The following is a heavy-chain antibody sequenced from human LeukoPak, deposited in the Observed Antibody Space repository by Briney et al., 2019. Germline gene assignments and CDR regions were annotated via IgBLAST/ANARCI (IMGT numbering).Heavy chain of an antibody. CDR2: IIPIFGTA. Sequence: GASVKVSCKASGGTFSSYAISWVRQAPGQGLEWMGGIIPIFGTANYAQKFQGRVTITADESTSTAYMELSSLRSEDTAVYYCARVGFLEWLSFDYWGQGTLVTVSS. V-gene: IGHV1-69*01. J-gene: IGHJ4*02. CDR3: ARVGFLEWLSFDY. CDR1: GGTFSSYA. D-gene: IGHD3-3*02.